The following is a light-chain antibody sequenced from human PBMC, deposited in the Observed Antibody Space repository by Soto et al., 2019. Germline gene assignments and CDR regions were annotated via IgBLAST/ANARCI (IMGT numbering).Light chain of an antibody. CDR2: DTS. V-gene: IGKV3-11*01. Sequence: EIVLTQSPATLSLSPGERATLSCRASQSVSRYLAWYQQKPGQAPRLLIYDTSNRATSIPARFSGSGSGTDFTLTISSLEREDFAVYYCQQRLDWPPLTFGGGTYVEIK. CDR3: QQRLDWPPLT. CDR1: QSVSRY. J-gene: IGKJ4*01.